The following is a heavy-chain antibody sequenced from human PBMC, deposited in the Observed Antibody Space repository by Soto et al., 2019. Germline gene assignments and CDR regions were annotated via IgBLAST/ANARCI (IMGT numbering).Heavy chain of an antibody. CDR3: ARGAYCSRANCYGGFGS. V-gene: IGHV4-34*01. D-gene: IGHD2-2*01. Sequence: QVQLQQWGAGLLKPSETLSLTCAVYGGSFSGYYWSWIRQPPGKGLEWIGEINHRGSTNYKPSLKSRVTISVDTSKNQFSLNLSSVTAADTAVYYCARGAYCSRANCYGGFGSWGQGTLLTVSS. J-gene: IGHJ4*02. CDR2: INHRGST. CDR1: GGSFSGYY.